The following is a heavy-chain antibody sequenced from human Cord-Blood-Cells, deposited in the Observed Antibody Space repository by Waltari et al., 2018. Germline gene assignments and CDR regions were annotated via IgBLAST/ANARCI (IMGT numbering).Heavy chain of an antibody. V-gene: IGHV3-33*01. J-gene: IGHJ4*02. CDR2: IWYEGSNK. CDR3: ARGYGDYVLDY. Sequence: QVQLVESGGGVVKPGRSLRLSCAASGFTFSRYGMHWIRQAPGKGLEWVAVIWYEGSNKYYSESVKGRFTISRDNSKNTLYLQMNSLRAEDTAVYYCARGYGDYVLDYWGQGTLVTVSS. D-gene: IGHD4-17*01. CDR1: GFTFSRYG.